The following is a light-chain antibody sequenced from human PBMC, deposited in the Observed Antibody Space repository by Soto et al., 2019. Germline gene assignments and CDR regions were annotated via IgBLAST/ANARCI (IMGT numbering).Light chain of an antibody. V-gene: IGKV3-20*01. CDR3: QQFSSYPLT. CDR2: RAS. Sequence: EILLTQSPATLSVSPGERATLSFRCSQSLSGNYLAWYHQKPGQAPRVLIYRASIRATGIPDRFSGGGSGTDFTLTISRLEPEDFAVYYCQQFSSYPLTFGGGTKVDI. CDR1: QSLSGNY. J-gene: IGKJ4*01.